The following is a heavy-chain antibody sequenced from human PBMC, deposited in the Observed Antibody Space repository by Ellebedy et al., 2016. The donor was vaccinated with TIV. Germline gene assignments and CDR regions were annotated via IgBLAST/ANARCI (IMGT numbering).Heavy chain of an antibody. CDR3: ARTNSNRDSYYYDGMDV. Sequence: MPSETLSLSCTVSGGSISSYYWSWIRQPPGKGLEWIGYIYYSGSTNYNPSLKSRVTISVDTSKNQFSLKLSSVTAADTAVYYCARTNSNRDSYYYDGMDVWGQGTTVTVSS. CDR2: IYYSGST. V-gene: IGHV4-59*01. CDR1: GGSISSYY. J-gene: IGHJ6*02. D-gene: IGHD4-11*01.